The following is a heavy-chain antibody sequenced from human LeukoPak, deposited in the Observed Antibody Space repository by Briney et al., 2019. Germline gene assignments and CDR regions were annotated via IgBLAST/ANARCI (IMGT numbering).Heavy chain of an antibody. CDR2: IYYSGST. J-gene: IGHJ4*02. Sequence: SETLSLTCTVSGGSISSGGYSWSWIRQHPGKGLEWIGYIYYSGSTYYNTSLKSRVTISVDTSKNQFSLKLSSVTAADTAVYYCARGGYYYDSSGYPGGVDYWGQGTLVTVSS. CDR1: GGSISSGGYS. V-gene: IGHV4-31*03. D-gene: IGHD3-22*01. CDR3: ARGGYYYDSSGYPGGVDY.